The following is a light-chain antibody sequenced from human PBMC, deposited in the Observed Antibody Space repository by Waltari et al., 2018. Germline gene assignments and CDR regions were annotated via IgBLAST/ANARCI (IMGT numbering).Light chain of an antibody. CDR2: EVS. J-gene: IGLJ1*01. CDR3: SSFAGSNPYV. Sequence: QSALTQPPSASGSPRQPVTISCTGTSNDVGGYNHASWYQQHPGKAPKLMTYEVSKRPSGVPDRFSGSKSGNTASLTVSGLQAEDEADYYCSSFAGSNPYVFGTGTKVTVL. CDR1: SNDVGGYNH. V-gene: IGLV2-8*01.